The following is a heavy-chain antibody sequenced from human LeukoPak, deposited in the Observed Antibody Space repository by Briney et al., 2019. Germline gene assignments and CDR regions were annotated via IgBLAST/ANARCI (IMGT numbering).Heavy chain of an antibody. J-gene: IGHJ6*03. V-gene: IGHV3-21*01. Sequence: TRGSLRLSCAASEFTFSSYTMNWVRQAPGKGLEWVSSISSSSSYIYYADSVKGRFTISRDSAKISLYLQMNSLRAEGTAVYYCARGDYYMDVWGKGTTVTVSS. CDR3: ARGDYYMDV. CDR2: ISSSSSYI. CDR1: EFTFSSYT.